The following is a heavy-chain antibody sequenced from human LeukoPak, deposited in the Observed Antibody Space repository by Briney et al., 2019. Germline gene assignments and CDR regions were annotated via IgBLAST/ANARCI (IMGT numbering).Heavy chain of an antibody. J-gene: IGHJ4*02. CDR1: GGSISSYY. Sequence: SETLSLTCTVSGGSISSYYWSWIRQPPGKGLGWIGYIYYSRSTNYNPSLKSRVTISVDTSKNQFSLKLSSVTAADTAVYYCARVRVGATTYNYFDYWGQGTLVTASS. CDR2: IYYSRST. CDR3: ARVRVGATTYNYFDY. D-gene: IGHD1-26*01. V-gene: IGHV4-59*01.